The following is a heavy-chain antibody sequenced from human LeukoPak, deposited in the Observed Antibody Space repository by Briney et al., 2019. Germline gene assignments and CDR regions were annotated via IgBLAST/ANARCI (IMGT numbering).Heavy chain of an antibody. Sequence: SQTLSLTCTVSGGSISSGGYYWSWIRQYPGKGLEWIGYIYYSGSTYYNPSLKSRVTISVDTSKNQFSLKLSSVTAADTAVYYCARATTNSGYDLGLGYWGQGTLVTVSS. V-gene: IGHV4-31*03. J-gene: IGHJ4*02. CDR1: GGSISSGGYY. CDR2: IYYSGST. D-gene: IGHD5-12*01. CDR3: ARATTNSGYDLGLGY.